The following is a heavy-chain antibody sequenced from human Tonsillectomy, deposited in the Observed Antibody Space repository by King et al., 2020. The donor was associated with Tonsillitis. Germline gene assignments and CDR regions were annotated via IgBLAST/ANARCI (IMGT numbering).Heavy chain of an antibody. J-gene: IGHJ4*02. CDR2: IYWDDDK. CDR1: GFSLSTSEVG. D-gene: IGHD4-23*01. Sequence: ITLKESGPTLVKPTQNLTLACTFSGFSLSTSEVGVGWIRQPPGKALEWLALIYWDDDKWYSPSLKSGLTITKDTSKNQVVLTMTNVAPVDTATYYCASTTHYGGDSWYFDYWGQGTLVTVSS. CDR3: ASTTHYGGDSWYFDY. V-gene: IGHV2-5*02.